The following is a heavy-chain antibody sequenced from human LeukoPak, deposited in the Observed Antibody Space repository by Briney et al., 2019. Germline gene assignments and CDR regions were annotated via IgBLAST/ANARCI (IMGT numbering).Heavy chain of an antibody. J-gene: IGHJ4*02. CDR3: AKDTSRYNWNSHLIDY. V-gene: IGHV3-33*06. CDR1: GFTFSSYG. CDR2: IWYDGSNK. Sequence: GGSLRLSCAASGFTFSSYGMHWVRQAPGKGLEWGAVIWYDGSNKYYADSVKGRFTISRDNSKNTLYLQMNSLRAEDTAVYYCAKDTSRYNWNSHLIDYWGQGTLVTVSS. D-gene: IGHD1-7*01.